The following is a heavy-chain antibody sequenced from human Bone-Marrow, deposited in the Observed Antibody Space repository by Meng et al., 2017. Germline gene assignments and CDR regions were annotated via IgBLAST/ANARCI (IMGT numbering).Heavy chain of an antibody. V-gene: IGHV4-39*07. CDR1: GGSISSSSYY. CDR2: IYYSGST. Sequence: ESLKISCTVSGGSISSSSYYWGWIRQPPGKGLEWIGSIYYSGSTNYNPSLKSRVTISVDTSKNQFSLKLSSVTAADTAVYYCARGPAYDFWSGYQYYFDYWGQGTLVTVSS. J-gene: IGHJ4*02. CDR3: ARGPAYDFWSGYQYYFDY. D-gene: IGHD3-3*01.